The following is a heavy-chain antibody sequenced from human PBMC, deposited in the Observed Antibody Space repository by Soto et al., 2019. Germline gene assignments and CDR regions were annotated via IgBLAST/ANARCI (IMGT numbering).Heavy chain of an antibody. D-gene: IGHD2-15*01. V-gene: IGHV1-58*02. CDR1: GSGFIRSG. CDR3: SADRPDIGVGWWV. Sequence: SVKVSCKASGSGFIRSGIQWVRQAHGQRLEWIGWIVVASGQTNYAQNFRGRVAITRDTSTATAYIELTGLASEDTAVYFCSADRPDIGVGWWVWGQGTTVTVS. J-gene: IGHJ6*02. CDR2: IVVASGQT.